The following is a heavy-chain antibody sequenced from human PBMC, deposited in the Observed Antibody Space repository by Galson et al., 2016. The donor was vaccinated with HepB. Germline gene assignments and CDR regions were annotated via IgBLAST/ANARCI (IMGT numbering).Heavy chain of an antibody. CDR1: GSSLNTLGVG. D-gene: IGHD2-15*01. J-gene: IGHJ4*02. Sequence: PALVKPTQTLTLTCTFSGSSLNTLGVGVGWVRQPPGKALEWLALIYWNDEKRYSPSLKSRLTITKDTSKNQVVLTMTNMDPVDTATYYCVHEGYRDGGSCPLDSWGQGTLVTVSS. CDR3: VHEGYRDGGSCPLDS. CDR2: IYWNDEK. V-gene: IGHV2-5*01.